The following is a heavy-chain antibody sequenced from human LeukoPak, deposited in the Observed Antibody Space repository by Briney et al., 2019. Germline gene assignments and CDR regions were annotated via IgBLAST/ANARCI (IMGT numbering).Heavy chain of an antibody. CDR2: IYHRGST. Sequence: SETLSLTCTVSGGSISSGGYYWSWIRQPPGKGLEWIGYIYHRGSTYYNPSLKSRVTISVDRSKNQFSLKLSSVTAADTAVYYCASRDGYNAAIDYWGQGTLVTVSS. V-gene: IGHV4-30-2*01. CDR3: ASRDGYNAAIDY. D-gene: IGHD5-24*01. CDR1: GGSISSGGYY. J-gene: IGHJ4*02.